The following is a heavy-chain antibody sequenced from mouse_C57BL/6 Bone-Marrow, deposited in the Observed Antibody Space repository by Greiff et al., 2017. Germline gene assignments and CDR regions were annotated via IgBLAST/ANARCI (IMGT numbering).Heavy chain of an antibody. CDR1: GYTFTSYT. Sequence: VNLVESGAELARPGASVKMSCKASGYTFTSYTMHWVKQRPGQGLEWIGYINPSSGYTKYNQKFKDKATLTADKSSSTAYMQLSSLTSEDSAVYYCARSTTVVYWYFDVWGTGTTVTVSS. V-gene: IGHV1-4*01. J-gene: IGHJ1*03. CDR2: INPSSGYT. CDR3: ARSTTVVYWYFDV. D-gene: IGHD1-1*01.